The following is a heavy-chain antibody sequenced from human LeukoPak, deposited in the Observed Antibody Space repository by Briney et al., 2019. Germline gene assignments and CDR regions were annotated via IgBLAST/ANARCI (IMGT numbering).Heavy chain of an antibody. D-gene: IGHD6-19*01. CDR3: ARGGSGWYASYNWFDP. Sequence: SETLSLTCAVSGGSISSSNWWSWVRQPPGKGLEWIGEINHSGSTNYNPSLKSRVTISVDTSKNQFSLKLSSVTAADTAVYYCARGGSGWYASYNWFDPWGQGTLVTVSS. J-gene: IGHJ5*02. V-gene: IGHV4-4*02. CDR1: GGSISSSNW. CDR2: INHSGST.